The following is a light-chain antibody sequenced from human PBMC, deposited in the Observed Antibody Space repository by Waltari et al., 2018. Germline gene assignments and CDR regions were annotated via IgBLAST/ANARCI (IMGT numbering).Light chain of an antibody. Sequence: QSVLTQPPSVSGTPGQRVTISCSGSRSNIGGNSVSWYQQPPGTAPKLLIFRNTERPSGVPDRFSGSTSGTSASLAISGLQSADEADYYCAAWDDSLNGYWVFGGGTKLTVL. J-gene: IGLJ3*02. CDR2: RNT. V-gene: IGLV1-44*01. CDR1: RSNIGGNS. CDR3: AAWDDSLNGYWV.